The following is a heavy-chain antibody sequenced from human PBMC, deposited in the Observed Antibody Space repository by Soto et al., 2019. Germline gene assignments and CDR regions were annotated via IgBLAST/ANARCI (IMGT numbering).Heavy chain of an antibody. Sequence: QVQLVQSGGEVKKPGASVKVSCKASGYTFTSYGISWVRQAPGQGLEWMGRISAYNGNTNYAQKLQDRVTMTTDTPTSKAYMELRSLRSQDTAVYYCARVVGAVGHWFDPWGQGTLVTVSS. D-gene: IGHD1-26*01. CDR2: ISAYNGNT. V-gene: IGHV1-18*01. CDR3: ARVVGAVGHWFDP. J-gene: IGHJ5*02. CDR1: GYTFTSYG.